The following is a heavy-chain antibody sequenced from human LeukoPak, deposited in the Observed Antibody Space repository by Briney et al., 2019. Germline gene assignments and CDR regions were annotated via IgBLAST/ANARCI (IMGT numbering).Heavy chain of an antibody. V-gene: IGHV3-30*04. J-gene: IGHJ4*02. CDR2: ISYDGSNK. CDR3: ARDSRRQDIVVVVAAKY. D-gene: IGHD2-15*01. Sequence: PGGSLRLSCAASGFTFSSYAMHWVRQAPGKGLEWVAVISYDGSNKYYADSVKGRFTISRDNSKNTLYLQMNSLRAEDTAVYYCARDSRRQDIVVVVAAKYWGQGTLVTVSS. CDR1: GFTFSSYA.